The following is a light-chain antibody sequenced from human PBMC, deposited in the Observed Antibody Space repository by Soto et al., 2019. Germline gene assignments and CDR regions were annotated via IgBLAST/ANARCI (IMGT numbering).Light chain of an antibody. V-gene: IGKV1-5*01. J-gene: IGKJ1*01. CDR3: QQYNGYSTWT. CDR2: DAS. CDR1: QSISRW. Sequence: DIQMNQSPSTLSASVGDRVTITCRASQSISRWLAWYQQKPGKAPKVLIWDASSLQRGVPSRFSGSGSGTEFTLTISSLQPDDFATYYCQQYNGYSTWTFGQGTNVDIK.